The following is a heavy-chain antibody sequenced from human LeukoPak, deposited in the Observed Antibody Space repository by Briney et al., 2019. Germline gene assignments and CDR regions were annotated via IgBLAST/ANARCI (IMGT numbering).Heavy chain of an antibody. V-gene: IGHV3-7*01. Sequence: PGGSLRLSCAASGFTFSSYEMNWVRQAPGKGLEWVANIKQDGSEKYYVDSVKGRFTISRDNAKNSLYLQMNSLRAEDTAVYYCARGYSYGFGDYWGQGTLVTASS. CDR1: GFTFSSYE. J-gene: IGHJ4*02. CDR2: IKQDGSEK. CDR3: ARGYSYGFGDY. D-gene: IGHD5-18*01.